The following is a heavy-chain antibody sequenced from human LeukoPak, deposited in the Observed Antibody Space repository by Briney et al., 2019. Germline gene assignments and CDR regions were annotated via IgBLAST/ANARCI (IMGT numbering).Heavy chain of an antibody. V-gene: IGHV4-59*01. CDR3: ARGQQSNFIYYYYYMDV. D-gene: IGHD2-8*01. CDR1: GGSINGYY. J-gene: IGHJ6*03. Sequence: SETLSLTCTVSGGSINGYYWSWIRQSPGKGLESLGYIYYTGSTNYNPSLKSRVTMSGDTSKNQFSLRLSSVTAADTAVYYCARGQQSNFIYYYYYMDVWGKGTTVTVSS. CDR2: IYYTGST.